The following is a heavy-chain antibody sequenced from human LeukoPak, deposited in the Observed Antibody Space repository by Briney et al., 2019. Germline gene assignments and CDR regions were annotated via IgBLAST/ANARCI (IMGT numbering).Heavy chain of an antibody. D-gene: IGHD5-12*01. CDR1: GDSVSSNSAA. CDR2: TYYRSKWYN. J-gene: IGHJ4*02. CDR3: AREDYSGYPFWRY. V-gene: IGHV6-1*01. Sequence: SQTLSLTCAISGDSVSSNSAAWNWIRRSPSRGLEWLGRTYYRSKWYNDYAVSVKGRITINPDTSKNQFSLQLNSVTPEDTAVYYCAREDYSGYPFWRYWGQGTLVTVSS.